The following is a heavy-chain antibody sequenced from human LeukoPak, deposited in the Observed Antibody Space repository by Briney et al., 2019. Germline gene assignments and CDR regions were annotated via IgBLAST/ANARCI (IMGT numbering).Heavy chain of an antibody. Sequence: GGSLRLSCAASGFTFSSYAMHWVRQAPGKGLEWVAVISYDGSNKYYADSVKGRFTISRDNSKNTLYLQMNSLRAEDTAVYYCARSLTTTMNHFDYWGQGTLVTVSS. V-gene: IGHV3-30*04. CDR2: ISYDGSNK. CDR3: ARSLTTTMNHFDY. D-gene: IGHD4-17*01. CDR1: GFTFSSYA. J-gene: IGHJ4*02.